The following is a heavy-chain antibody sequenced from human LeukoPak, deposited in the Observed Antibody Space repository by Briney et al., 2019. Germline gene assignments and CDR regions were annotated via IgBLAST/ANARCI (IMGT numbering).Heavy chain of an antibody. CDR1: GGSISSSSYY. CDR2: IYYSGST. CDR3: ARLRYCSSTSCQTGRFDP. Sequence: KPSETLSLTCTVSGGSISSSSYYWGWIRQPPGKGLEWIGSIYYSGSTFYNPSLNSRVTISVDTSKNQFSLKLSSVTAADTAVYYCARLRYCSSTSCQTGRFDPWGQGTLVTVSS. V-gene: IGHV4-39*01. D-gene: IGHD2-2*01. J-gene: IGHJ5*02.